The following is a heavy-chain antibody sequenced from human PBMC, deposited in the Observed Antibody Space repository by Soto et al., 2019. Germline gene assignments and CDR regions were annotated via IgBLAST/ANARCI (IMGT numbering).Heavy chain of an antibody. D-gene: IGHD2-15*01. CDR1: GYTFTSYD. Sequence: GASVKFTCKASGYTFTSYDISWVRQATGQGLEWMGWMNPNSGNTGYAQKFQGRVTMTRNTSISTAYMELSSLRSEDTAVYYCVVVAATESAGWFDPWGQGTLVTVSS. V-gene: IGHV1-8*01. CDR3: VVVAATESAGWFDP. J-gene: IGHJ5*02. CDR2: MNPNSGNT.